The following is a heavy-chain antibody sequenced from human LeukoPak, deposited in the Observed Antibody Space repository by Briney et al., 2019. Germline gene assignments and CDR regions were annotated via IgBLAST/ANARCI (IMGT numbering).Heavy chain of an antibody. CDR2: INPSGGGT. D-gene: IGHD3-3*01. J-gene: IGHJ5*02. Sequence: ASVKLSCTPSGYIFTSYDMHWVRQAPGQGLEWMGMINPSGGGTIYAQKFQGRVTMTRDMSTTTVYMELSSLRSEDTAVYYCARDFYYDFWSGPRRNWFDPWGQGTLVTVSS. CDR1: GYIFTSYD. V-gene: IGHV1-46*01. CDR3: ARDFYYDFWSGPRRNWFDP.